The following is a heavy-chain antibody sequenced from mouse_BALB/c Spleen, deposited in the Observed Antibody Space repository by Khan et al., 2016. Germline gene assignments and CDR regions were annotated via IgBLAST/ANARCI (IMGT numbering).Heavy chain of an antibody. Sequence: QVQLKESGAELARPGASVKLSCKASGYTFTSYWLQWVKQRPGQGLEWIGSIYPGDGDTRYTQKFKGKATLTADKSSSTAYMQLSSWASEDSAFYYGARYGKGYYFDSWGQGTTLTVSS. D-gene: IGHD2-1*01. V-gene: IGHV1-87*01. CDR2: IYPGDGDT. CDR3: ARYGKGYYFDS. CDR1: GYTFTSYW. J-gene: IGHJ2*01.